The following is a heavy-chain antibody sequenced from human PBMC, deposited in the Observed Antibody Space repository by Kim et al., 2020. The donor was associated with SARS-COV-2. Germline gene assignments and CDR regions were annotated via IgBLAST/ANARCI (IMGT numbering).Heavy chain of an antibody. J-gene: IGHJ4*02. D-gene: IGHD3-22*01. V-gene: IGHV3-21*06. CDR2: SSSNSI. CDR3: ARDDKD. Sequence: SSSNSISYADSVKGQFTISRDNANNSLYLKMNSLRAEDTAVYFCARDDKDWGQGTLVTVSS.